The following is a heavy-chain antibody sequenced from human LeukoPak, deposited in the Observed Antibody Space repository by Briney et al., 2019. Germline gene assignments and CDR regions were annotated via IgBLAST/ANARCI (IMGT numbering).Heavy chain of an antibody. V-gene: IGHV1-18*01. CDR1: GGTFSSYA. D-gene: IGHD1-14*01. CDR2: ISAYNGNT. J-gene: IGHJ6*02. Sequence: GASVKVSCKASGGTFSSYAISWVRQAPGQGLEWMGWISAYNGNTNYAQKLQGRVTMTTDTSTSTAYMELRSLRSDDTAVYYCARDSPEYSNYYYGMDVWGQGTTVTVSS. CDR3: ARDSPEYSNYYYGMDV.